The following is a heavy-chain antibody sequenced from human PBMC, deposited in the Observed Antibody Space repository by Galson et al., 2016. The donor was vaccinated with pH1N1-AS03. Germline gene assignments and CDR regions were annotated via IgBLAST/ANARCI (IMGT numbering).Heavy chain of an antibody. CDR2: VYWDETR. CDR3: ALPNSGGNAFEI. V-gene: IGHV2-5*02. D-gene: IGHD2/OR15-2a*01. CDR1: GVSVTSSGVG. J-gene: IGHJ3*02. Sequence: PALVKPTQTLTLTCSVSGVSVTSSGVGVGWFRQPPGKALEWLALVYWDETRRYSPSLKNRLTITKDSSKNQLVLTVTSVDPVDIATYFCALPNSGGNAFEIWGPGTMVTVSS.